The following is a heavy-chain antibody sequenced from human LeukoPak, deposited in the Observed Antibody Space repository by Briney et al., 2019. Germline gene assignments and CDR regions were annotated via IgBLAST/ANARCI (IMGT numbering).Heavy chain of an antibody. CDR1: GGTFSSYA. CDR2: IIPIFGTA. CDR3: ASSSGWYSYFDY. Sequence: SVKVSCKASGGTFSSYAISWARQAPGQGLEWMGGIIPIFGTANYAQKFQGRVTITADKSTSTAYMELSSLRSEDTAVYYCASSSGWYSYFDYWGQGTLVTVSS. D-gene: IGHD6-19*01. J-gene: IGHJ4*02. V-gene: IGHV1-69*06.